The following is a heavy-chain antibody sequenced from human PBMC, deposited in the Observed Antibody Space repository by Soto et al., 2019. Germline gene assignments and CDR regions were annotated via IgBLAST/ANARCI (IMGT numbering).Heavy chain of an antibody. V-gene: IGHV6-1*01. D-gene: IGHD1-7*01. J-gene: IGHJ5*02. CDR1: GDSVSSNSAA. Sequence: SQTLSLTCAISGDSVSSNSAAWNWIRQSPSRGLEWLGRTYYRSRWYNDYAVSVKSRITINPDTSKNQFSLQLNSVTPEDTAVYYCARDVIITGTTDNWFDPWGQGTLVTVSS. CDR3: ARDVIITGTTDNWFDP. CDR2: TYYRSRWYN.